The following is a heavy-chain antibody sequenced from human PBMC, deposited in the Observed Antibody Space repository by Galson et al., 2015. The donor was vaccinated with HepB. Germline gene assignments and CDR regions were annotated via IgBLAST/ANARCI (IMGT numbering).Heavy chain of an antibody. Sequence: SVKVSCKASGYTFTGYYMHWVRQAPGQGPEWMGWINPNSGGTNYAQKFQGRVTMTRDTSISTAYMELSRLRSDDTAVYYCASELTSDSGNDYWGQGTLVTVSS. CDR2: INPNSGGT. CDR1: GYTFTGYY. CDR3: ASELTSDSGNDY. J-gene: IGHJ4*02. V-gene: IGHV1-2*02. D-gene: IGHD1-26*01.